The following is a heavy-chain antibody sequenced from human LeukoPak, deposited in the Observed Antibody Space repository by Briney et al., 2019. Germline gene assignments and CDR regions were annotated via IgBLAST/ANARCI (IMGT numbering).Heavy chain of an antibody. CDR3: AREWDS. Sequence: GGSLRLSCAASGFTFSTIGMNWVRQAPGKGLEWVSHISSISDTIKYADSVKGRFTISRDNAKNSLYLQMNSLRAEDTALYYCAREWDSWGQGTLVTVSP. CDR1: GFTFSTIG. CDR2: ISSISDTI. J-gene: IGHJ4*02. V-gene: IGHV3-48*01.